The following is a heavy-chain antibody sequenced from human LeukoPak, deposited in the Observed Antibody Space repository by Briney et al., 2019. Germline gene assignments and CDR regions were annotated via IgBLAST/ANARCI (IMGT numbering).Heavy chain of an antibody. Sequence: PSETLSLTCTVSGGSISSSSYYWGWIRQPPGKGLEWIGSIYYSGSTYYNPSLKSRVTTSVDTSKNQFSLQLNSVTPEDTAVYYCARAIWGWQQLPFDYWGQGTLVTVSS. J-gene: IGHJ4*02. D-gene: IGHD6-13*01. CDR2: IYYSGST. CDR1: GGSISSSSYY. V-gene: IGHV4-39*07. CDR3: ARAIWGWQQLPFDY.